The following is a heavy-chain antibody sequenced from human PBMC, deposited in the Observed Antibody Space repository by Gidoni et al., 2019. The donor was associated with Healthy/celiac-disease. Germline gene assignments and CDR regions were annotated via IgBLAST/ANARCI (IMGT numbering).Heavy chain of an antibody. CDR1: GGTFSSYA. V-gene: IGHV1-69*01. D-gene: IGHD5-12*01. CDR3: ERDRGYSGYDYTGGDY. CDR2: IIPIFGTA. J-gene: IGHJ4*02. Sequence: QVQLVQSGAEVKKPGSSVKVSCKASGGTFSSYAISWVLQAPGQGLEWMGGIIPIFGTANYEQKFQGRVTITADESTSTDYMELSSLRSEDTAVYYCERDRGYSGYDYTGGDYWGQGTLVTVSS.